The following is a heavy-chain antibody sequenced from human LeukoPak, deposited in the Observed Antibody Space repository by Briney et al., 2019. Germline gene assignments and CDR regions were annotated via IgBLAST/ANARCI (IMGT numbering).Heavy chain of an antibody. Sequence: GGSLRLSCAASGFTFSSYAMSWVRQAPGKGLEWVSAISGSGGSTYYADSVKGRFTISRDNSKNTLYLQMNSLRAEDTAVYYCASGNSPPPPGSNSFDYWGQGTLVTVSS. CDR3: ASGNSPPPPGSNSFDY. CDR1: GFTFSSYA. J-gene: IGHJ4*02. V-gene: IGHV3-23*01. D-gene: IGHD3-10*01. CDR2: ISGSGGST.